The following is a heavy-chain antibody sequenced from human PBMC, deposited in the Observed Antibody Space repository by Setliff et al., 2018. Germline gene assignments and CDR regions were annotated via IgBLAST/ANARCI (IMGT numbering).Heavy chain of an antibody. D-gene: IGHD3-22*01. CDR3: VREGVDSRSSTDYRYYMDV. CDR1: GGTFSSYG. Sequence: ASVKVSCKASGGTFSSYGISWVRQAPGQGLEWMGGTIPMFGTTSYARQFQGRVTIITDESTGTAYMQLGSLGSEDPAVDYCVREGVDSRSSTDYRYYMDVWGKGTTVTVSS. CDR2: TIPMFGTT. V-gene: IGHV1-69*05. J-gene: IGHJ6*03.